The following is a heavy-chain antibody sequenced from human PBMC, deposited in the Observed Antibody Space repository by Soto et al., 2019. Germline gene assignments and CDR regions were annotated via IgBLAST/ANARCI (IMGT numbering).Heavy chain of an antibody. J-gene: IGHJ6*02. CDR3: ATELIAKYGMDV. CDR2: IYTDDNI. V-gene: IGHV3-53*01. CDR1: GFTVSGNY. Sequence: EVQLVESGGGLVQPGGSLRLSCAASGFTVSGNYVTWVRQAPRKGLEWVSVIYTDDNIYYADSVTGRFTISRDNSKNTFYLQMNRLRVEDTAVYYCATELIAKYGMDVWGQGTTVTVSS. D-gene: IGHD2-21*01.